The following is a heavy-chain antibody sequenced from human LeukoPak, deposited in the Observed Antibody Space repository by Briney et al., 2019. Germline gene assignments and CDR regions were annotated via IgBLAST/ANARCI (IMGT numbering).Heavy chain of an antibody. CDR3: ARGGVVYGDYSWFDP. J-gene: IGHJ5*02. V-gene: IGHV4-30-4*01. CDR1: GGSISSGDYY. Sequence: PSETLSLTCTVSGGSISSGDYYWSWIRQPPGKGLEWIGYIYYSGSTYYNPSLKSRVTISVDTSKNQFSLKLSSVTAADTAVYYCARGGVVYGDYSWFDPWGQGTLVTVSS. D-gene: IGHD4-17*01. CDR2: IYYSGST.